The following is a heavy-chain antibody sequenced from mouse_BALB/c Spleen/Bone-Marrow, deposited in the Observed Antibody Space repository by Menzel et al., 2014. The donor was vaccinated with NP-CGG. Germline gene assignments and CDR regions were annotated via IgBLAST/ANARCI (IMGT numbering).Heavy chain of an antibody. D-gene: IGHD1-3*01. CDR3: ARLTPDYAMDY. CDR2: ISSGGSYT. V-gene: IGHV5-6*01. CDR1: GFTFSNYG. Sequence: EVKVVESGGDLVKPGGSLELSCAASGFTFSNYGMSWVRQTPDKRLEWVATISSGGSYTYFPDSVKGRFTISRDNAKNTLYLQMNSLKSENAAMYYCARLTPDYAMDYWGQGTSVTVSS. J-gene: IGHJ4*01.